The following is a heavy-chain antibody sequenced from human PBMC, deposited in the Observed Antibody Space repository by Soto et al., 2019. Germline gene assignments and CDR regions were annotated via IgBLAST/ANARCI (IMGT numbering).Heavy chain of an antibody. CDR1: GYTFTAYS. CDR3: AREDYAVLSVVF. CDR2: VNPNSGDT. J-gene: IGHJ4*02. V-gene: IGHV1-2*02. D-gene: IGHD4-17*01. Sequence: QVQLLQSGAEVKKPGASVKVSCKAAGYTFTAYSMHWVRQAPGQGLEWIGWVNPNSGDTIYAQRFQGRVSMTMDTSINTAYMERNCLTSDDAAVYYCAREDYAVLSVVFWGQGTLVTVAP.